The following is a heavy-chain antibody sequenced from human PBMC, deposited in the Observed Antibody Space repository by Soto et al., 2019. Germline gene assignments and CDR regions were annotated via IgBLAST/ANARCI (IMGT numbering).Heavy chain of an antibody. CDR1: GGSISSSSYY. Sequence: PSETLSLTCTVSGGSISSSSYYWGWIRQPPGKGLEWIGSIYYSGSTYYNPSLKSRVTISVDTSKNQFSLKLSSVTAADTAVYYCARLMADGIAVQGEGDGMDVWGQGTTVTVSS. D-gene: IGHD6-19*01. CDR3: ARLMADGIAVQGEGDGMDV. CDR2: IYYSGST. V-gene: IGHV4-39*01. J-gene: IGHJ6*02.